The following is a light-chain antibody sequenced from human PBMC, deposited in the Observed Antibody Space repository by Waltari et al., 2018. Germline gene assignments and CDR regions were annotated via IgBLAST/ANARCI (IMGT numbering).Light chain of an antibody. Sequence: ETVLTPSPATLSLSPGESATLSCRASRSVSSYLAWYQQKPCQAPRLLIYDASNRSTGITTRFSGSVSGTDFTLTISSLEPEDFAVYYCQQSSNWPPAYTFGQGTKLEIK. J-gene: IGKJ2*01. V-gene: IGKV3-11*01. CDR2: DAS. CDR1: RSVSSY. CDR3: QQSSNWPPAYT.